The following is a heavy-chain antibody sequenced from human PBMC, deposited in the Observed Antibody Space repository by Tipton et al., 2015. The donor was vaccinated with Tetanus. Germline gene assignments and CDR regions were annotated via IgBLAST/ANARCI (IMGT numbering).Heavy chain of an antibody. Sequence: SLRLSCVASGFIVSSHYMSWVRQAPGKGLEWDSVMYSGGDTYYVDSVKGRFSISRDNAKNTLYLQMNSLRVEDTAVYYCVRDGGSSGWLAYWGQGTLVTVSS. J-gene: IGHJ4*02. D-gene: IGHD6-19*01. CDR2: MYSGGDT. CDR1: GFIVSSHY. V-gene: IGHV3-53*01. CDR3: VRDGGSSGWLAY.